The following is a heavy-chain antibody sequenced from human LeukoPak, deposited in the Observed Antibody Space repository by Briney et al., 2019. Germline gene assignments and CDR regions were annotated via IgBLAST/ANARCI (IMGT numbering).Heavy chain of an antibody. D-gene: IGHD2-15*01. Sequence: ASVKVSCKASGYTFTSYGISWVRQAPGQGLEWMGWISAYNGNTNYAQKLQGRVTMTTDTSTSTAYMELRSLRSDDTAVYYCAMASDCSGGSCYTANYYYCGMDVWGQGTTVTVSS. CDR2: ISAYNGNT. CDR3: AMASDCSGGSCYTANYYYCGMDV. CDR1: GYTFTSYG. J-gene: IGHJ6*02. V-gene: IGHV1-18*01.